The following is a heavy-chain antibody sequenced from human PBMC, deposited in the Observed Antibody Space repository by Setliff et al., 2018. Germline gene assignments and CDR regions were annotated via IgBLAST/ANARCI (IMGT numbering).Heavy chain of an antibody. CDR1: GGTFSTYG. Sequence: SVKVSCKASGGTFSTYGISWVRQAPGQGLEWMGGIIPMFGTPAYAQKFQDRVTITTDESTSTAYMELDSLRSEDTAVYYCARSPAVLGIVYLDPWGQGTLVTVSS. CDR2: IIPMFGTP. V-gene: IGHV1-69*05. J-gene: IGHJ5*02. CDR3: ARSPAVLGIVYLDP. D-gene: IGHD2-15*01.